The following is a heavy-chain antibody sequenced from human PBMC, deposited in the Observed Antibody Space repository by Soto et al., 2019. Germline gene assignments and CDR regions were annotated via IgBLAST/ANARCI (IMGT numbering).Heavy chain of an antibody. Sequence: KPSETLSLTCTVSGGSISSYYWSWIRQPPGKGLEWIGYIYYSGSTNYNPSLKSRVTISVDTSKNQFSLKLSSVTAADTAVYYCARHGGDIVATIFFYNWFDPWGQGTLVTVSS. J-gene: IGHJ5*02. CDR1: GGSISSYY. CDR2: IYYSGST. CDR3: ARHGGDIVATIFFYNWFDP. D-gene: IGHD5-12*01. V-gene: IGHV4-59*08.